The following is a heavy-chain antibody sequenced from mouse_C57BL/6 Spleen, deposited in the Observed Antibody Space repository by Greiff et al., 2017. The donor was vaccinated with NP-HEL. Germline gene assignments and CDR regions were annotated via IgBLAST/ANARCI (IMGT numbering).Heavy chain of an antibody. CDR2: IDPSDSYT. CDR1: GYTFTSYW. Sequence: QVQLQQSGAELVMPGASVKLSCKASGYTFTSYWMHWVKQRPGQGLEWIGEIDPSDSYTNYNQKFKGKSTLTVDKSSSTAYMQLSSLTSEDSAVYYCARCAYGSSFYFDYWGQGTTLTVSS. V-gene: IGHV1-69*01. D-gene: IGHD1-1*01. CDR3: ARCAYGSSFYFDY. J-gene: IGHJ2*01.